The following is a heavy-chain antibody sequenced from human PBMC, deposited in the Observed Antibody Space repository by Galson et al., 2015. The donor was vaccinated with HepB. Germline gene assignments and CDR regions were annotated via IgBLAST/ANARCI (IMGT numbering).Heavy chain of an antibody. CDR2: IRGSGEYT. CDR3: AKDLGDHGDFPHDS. CDR1: GFIFSNCA. J-gene: IGHJ4*02. D-gene: IGHD4-17*01. V-gene: IGHV3-23*01. Sequence: SLRLSCAASGFIFSNCAMSWVRQAPGKGLEWVLGIRGSGEYTDVPDYVKGRFTIVRDNSNDTLYLQMNSLRAEDTAIYYCAKDLGDHGDFPHDSWGQGTLVTVSS.